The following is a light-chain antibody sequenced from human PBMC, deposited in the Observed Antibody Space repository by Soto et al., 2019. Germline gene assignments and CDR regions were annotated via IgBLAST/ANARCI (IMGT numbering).Light chain of an antibody. V-gene: IGKV1-5*03. CDR3: QHYNSYST. CDR1: QTISSW. CDR2: KAS. Sequence: DIQMTQSPSTLSASVGDRVNITCRASQTISSWLAWYQHKPGKAPKLLIYKASSLESGVPSRFSGSGSGTESTLTISSLKPDDFATDYCQHYNSYSTFGQGTRLEIK. J-gene: IGKJ5*01.